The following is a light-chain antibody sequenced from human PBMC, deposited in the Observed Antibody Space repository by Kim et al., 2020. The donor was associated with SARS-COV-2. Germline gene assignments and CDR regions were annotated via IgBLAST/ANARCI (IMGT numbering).Light chain of an antibody. J-gene: IGKJ4*01. CDR3: QQYNNWPPIT. V-gene: IGKV3-15*01. CDR1: QNVSSN. CDR2: GAY. Sequence: GERATLSCRASQNVSSNLAWYQQKPGQAPGLLIYGAYTRATGIPARCSGSGSGTEFTLTISSLQSEDFAVYYCQQYNNWPPITFGGGTKVDIK.